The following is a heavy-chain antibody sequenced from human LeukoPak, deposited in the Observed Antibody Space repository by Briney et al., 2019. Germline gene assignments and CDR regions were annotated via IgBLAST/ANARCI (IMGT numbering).Heavy chain of an antibody. CDR3: AMIVVVRGTDFDY. J-gene: IGHJ4*02. V-gene: IGHV3-21*01. CDR2: ISSSSSYI. CDR1: GFTFSSYS. Sequence: GGSLRLSCAASGFTFSSYSMNWVRQAPGKGLEWVSSISSSSSYIYYADSVKGRFTISRDNAKNSLYLQMNRLRAEDTAVYYCAMIVVVRGTDFDYWGQGTLVTVSS. D-gene: IGHD3-22*01.